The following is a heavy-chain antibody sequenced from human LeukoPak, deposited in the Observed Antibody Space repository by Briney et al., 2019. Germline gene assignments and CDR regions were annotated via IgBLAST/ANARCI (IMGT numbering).Heavy chain of an antibody. CDR3: ARWRAYYYGSGSYCNVAYWFDP. V-gene: IGHV4-59*01. D-gene: IGHD3-10*01. CDR1: GGSISSYY. J-gene: IGHJ5*02. CDR2: IYYSGST. Sequence: SETLPLTCTVSGGSISSYYWSWIRQPPGKGLEWIGYIYYSGSTNYNPSLKSRVTISVDTSKNQFSLKLSSVTAADTAVYYCARWRAYYYGSGSYCNVAYWFDPWGQGTLVTVSS.